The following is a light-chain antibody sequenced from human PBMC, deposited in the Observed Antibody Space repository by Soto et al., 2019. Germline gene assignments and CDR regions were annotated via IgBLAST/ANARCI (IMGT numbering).Light chain of an antibody. CDR2: DVT. Sequence: SALTQPPSASGFPGQAVTISFTGTSSDVGYYDYVSWYQQHPGKAPKLVIYDVTKRPSGVPDRVSAAKSGNTASLTVSGLRAEDEADYYCSSYAGSNNFVFGTGTKLTVL. V-gene: IGLV2-8*01. CDR1: SSDVGYYDY. CDR3: SSYAGSNNFV. J-gene: IGLJ1*01.